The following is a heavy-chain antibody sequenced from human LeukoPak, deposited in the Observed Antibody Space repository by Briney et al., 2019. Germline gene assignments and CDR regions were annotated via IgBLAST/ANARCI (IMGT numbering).Heavy chain of an antibody. J-gene: IGHJ4*02. CDR1: GFTFSSYA. D-gene: IGHD4-11*01. CDR3: ASTVVDEYYFDY. V-gene: IGHV3-30*04. CDR2: ISYDGSNK. Sequence: GGSLRLSCAASGFTFSSYAMHWVRQAPGKGLEWVAVISYDGSNKYYADSVKGRFTISRDNSKNTLYLQMNSLRAEDTAVYYCASTVVDEYYFDYWGQGTLVTVSS.